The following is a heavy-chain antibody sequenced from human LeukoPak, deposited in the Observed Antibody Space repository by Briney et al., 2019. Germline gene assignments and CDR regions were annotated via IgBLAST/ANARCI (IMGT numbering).Heavy chain of an antibody. CDR1: GYTFTSYA. Sequence: ASVKVSCKASGYTFTSYAMHWVRQAPGQRLEWMGWINADNGNTKYSQKFQGRVTITRDTSASTAYMELSSLRSEDTAVYYCARDRGSGWYWVYFDYWGQGNLVTVSS. CDR2: INADNGNT. V-gene: IGHV1-3*01. D-gene: IGHD6-19*01. CDR3: ARDRGSGWYWVYFDY. J-gene: IGHJ4*02.